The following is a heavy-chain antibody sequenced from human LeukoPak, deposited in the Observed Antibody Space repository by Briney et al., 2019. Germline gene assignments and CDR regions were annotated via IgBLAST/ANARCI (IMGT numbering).Heavy chain of an antibody. Sequence: GGSLRLSCAASGFTFISYGMHWVRQAPGKGLEWVAVISHDGSNKYYADSVKGRFTISRDNSKNTLYLQMNSLRAEDTAMYYCATGYGGNSGPDWGQGTLVTVSS. V-gene: IGHV3-30*03. CDR2: ISHDGSNK. D-gene: IGHD4-23*01. CDR1: GFTFISYG. J-gene: IGHJ4*02. CDR3: ATGYGGNSGPD.